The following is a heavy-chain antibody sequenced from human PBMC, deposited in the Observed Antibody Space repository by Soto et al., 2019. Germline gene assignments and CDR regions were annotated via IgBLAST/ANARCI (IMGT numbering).Heavy chain of an antibody. CDR3: AGGQHYNWGT. CDR1: GDSLSDYY. V-gene: IGHV4-34*02. Sequence: QIQLQQWGAGLLKPSETLSLTCAASGDSLSDYYWCWIRQPPGKGLEWIGEISHSGFTKYSPSFKSRVTISIDTSKNQFSLKPNSVTAADTAVYFCAGGQHYNWGTLDQGTLVTVSS. D-gene: IGHD3-16*01. J-gene: IGHJ5*02. CDR2: ISHSGFT.